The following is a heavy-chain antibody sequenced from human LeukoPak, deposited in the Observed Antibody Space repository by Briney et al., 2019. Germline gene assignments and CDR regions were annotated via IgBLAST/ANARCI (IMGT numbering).Heavy chain of an antibody. J-gene: IGHJ4*02. V-gene: IGHV4-4*02. D-gene: IGHD2-2*01. CDR2: IYHSGST. CDR1: GGSISNTNW. Sequence: SETLSLTCGVSGGSISNTNWWSWFRRPPGKGLEWIGEIYHSGSTNYNPSLKSRVTISVDKSKNQFSLKLSSVPAADTAVYYCATTADQLTPLGYWGQGTLVTVSS. CDR3: ATTADQLTPLGY.